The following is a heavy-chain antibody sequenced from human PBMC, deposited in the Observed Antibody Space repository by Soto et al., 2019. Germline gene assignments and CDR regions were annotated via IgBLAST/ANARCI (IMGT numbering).Heavy chain of an antibody. Sequence: GGSLRLSCAASGFTVSSNYMSWVRQAPGKGLEWVSVIYSGGSTYYADSVKGRFTISRDNSKNTLYLQMNSLRAEDTAVYYCARAKSYYYDSSAPFDYWGQGTLVTVSS. V-gene: IGHV3-53*01. CDR3: ARAKSYYYDSSAPFDY. J-gene: IGHJ4*02. CDR1: GFTVSSNY. CDR2: IYSGGST. D-gene: IGHD3-22*01.